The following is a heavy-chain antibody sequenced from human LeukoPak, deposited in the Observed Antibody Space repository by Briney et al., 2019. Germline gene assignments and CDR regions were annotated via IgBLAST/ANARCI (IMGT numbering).Heavy chain of an antibody. Sequence: GASVKVSCKASGYTFTGYYMHWVRQAPGEGLEWMGWINPNSGGTNYAQKFQGRVTMTRDTSISTAYMELNRLRSDDTAVYYCARGGNIVVVPAAIFRFDPWGQGTLVTVSS. J-gene: IGHJ5*02. CDR1: GYTFTGYY. CDR3: ARGGNIVVVPAAIFRFDP. CDR2: INPNSGGT. V-gene: IGHV1-2*02. D-gene: IGHD2-2*01.